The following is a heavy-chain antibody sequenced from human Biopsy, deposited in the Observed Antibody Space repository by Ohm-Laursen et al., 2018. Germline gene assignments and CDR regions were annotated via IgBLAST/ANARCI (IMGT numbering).Heavy chain of an antibody. J-gene: IGHJ4*02. D-gene: IGHD6-19*01. CDR2: INPSGSTT. CDR3: ARNTGWYGDLYYFDY. Sequence: ASVKVSCKTSGYSFTSYYMHWVRQAPEQGLEWMGMINPSGSTTSYPQIFQGRVTMTRDTSKSTVYMELSSLRSADTAVYFCARNTGWYGDLYYFDYWGQGTLVTVSS. V-gene: IGHV1-46*01. CDR1: GYSFTSYY.